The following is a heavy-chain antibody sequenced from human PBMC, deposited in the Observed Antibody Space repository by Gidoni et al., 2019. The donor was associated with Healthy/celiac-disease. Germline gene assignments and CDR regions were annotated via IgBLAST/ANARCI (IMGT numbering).Heavy chain of an antibody. CDR2: INHSGST. CDR1: GGSFSGYY. J-gene: IGHJ6*02. V-gene: IGHV4-34*01. CDR3: ARNRSGPRRGMDV. D-gene: IGHD6-19*01. Sequence: QVQLQQWGAGLLKPSETLSLTCAVYGGSFSGYYWSWIRQPPGKGLEWIGEINHSGSTNYNPSLKSRVTISVDTSKNQFSLKLSSVTAADTAVYYCARNRSGPRRGMDVWGQGTTVTVSS.